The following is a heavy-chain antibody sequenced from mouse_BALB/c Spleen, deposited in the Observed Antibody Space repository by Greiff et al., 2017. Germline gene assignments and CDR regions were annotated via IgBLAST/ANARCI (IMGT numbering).Heavy chain of an antibody. CDR2: IWWDDVK. CDR3: ARAIYDGYYVGAMDY. D-gene: IGHD2-3*01. J-gene: IGHJ4*01. CDR1: GFSLSTSGMG. Sequence: QVTLKESGPGILQPSQTLSLTCSFSGFSLSTSGMGVGWIRQPSGKGLEWLAHIWWDDVKRYNPALKSRLTISKDTSSSQVFLKIASVDTADTATYYCARAIYDGYYVGAMDYWGQGTSVTVSS. V-gene: IGHV8-8*01.